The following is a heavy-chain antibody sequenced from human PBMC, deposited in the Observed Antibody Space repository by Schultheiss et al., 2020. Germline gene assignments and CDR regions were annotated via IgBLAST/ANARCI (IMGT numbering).Heavy chain of an antibody. V-gene: IGHV3-33*01. J-gene: IGHJ3*02. CDR3: VRDLISSAFDI. CDR1: GFNFSSRG. CDR2: IWSDGNTK. D-gene: IGHD3-16*01. Sequence: GGSLRLSCAASGFNFSSRGMHWVRQAPGKGLEWVAVIWSDGNTKYYADSVKGRFTISRNNSRNTLYLQMASLRAADTALYYCVRDLISSAFDIWGQGTMVTVSS.